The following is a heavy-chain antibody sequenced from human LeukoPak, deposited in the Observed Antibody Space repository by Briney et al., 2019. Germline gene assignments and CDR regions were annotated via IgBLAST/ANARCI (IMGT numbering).Heavy chain of an antibody. CDR1: GFTVSNNY. CDR2: ISSSSSYI. CDR3: AREGFLAGTNFDY. D-gene: IGHD6-19*01. V-gene: IGHV3-21*01. J-gene: IGHJ4*02. Sequence: GGSLRLSCAASGFTVSNNYMNWVRQAPGKGLEWVSSISSSSSYIYYADSVKGRFTISRDNAKNSLYLQMNSLRAEDTAVYYCAREGFLAGTNFDYWGQGTLVTVSS.